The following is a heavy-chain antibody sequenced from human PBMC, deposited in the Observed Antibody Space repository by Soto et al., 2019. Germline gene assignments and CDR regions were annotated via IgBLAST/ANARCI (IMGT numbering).Heavy chain of an antibody. V-gene: IGHV1-18*04. J-gene: IGHJ5*02. Sequence: ASVKVSCKASGYTFFSNGISWVRQAPGQGLEWMGWISPYNGNTDYAQNFQGRVTMTTDTSTTTAYVELRSLRFDDTAVYYCAREGARLWYFDPWGQGTLVTVSS. D-gene: IGHD3-10*01. CDR3: AREGARLWYFDP. CDR2: ISPYNGNT. CDR1: GYTFFSNG.